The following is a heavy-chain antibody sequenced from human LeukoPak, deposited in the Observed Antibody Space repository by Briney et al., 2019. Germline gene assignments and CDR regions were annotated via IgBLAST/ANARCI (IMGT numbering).Heavy chain of an antibody. Sequence: PGGSLRLSCAASGFTFSSYTMNWVRQAPGKGLEWVSYISSSSRTIYYADSVKGRFTISRDNAKNSLYLQINSLRAEDTALYYCARDGRDGYSPFDYWGQGALVSVSS. J-gene: IGHJ4*02. CDR2: ISSSSRTI. CDR1: GFTFSSYT. CDR3: ARDGRDGYSPFDY. D-gene: IGHD5-24*01. V-gene: IGHV3-48*04.